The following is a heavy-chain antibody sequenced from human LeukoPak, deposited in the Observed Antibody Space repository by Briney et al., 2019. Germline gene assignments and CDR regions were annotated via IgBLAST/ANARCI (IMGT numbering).Heavy chain of an antibody. V-gene: IGHV4-34*01. J-gene: IGHJ5*02. CDR3: ARGRSWNNWFDP. Sequence: PSETLSLTCSVSGASISGITNYWSWIRQPPGKGLEWIGEINHSGSTNYNPSLKSRVTISVDTSKNQFSLKLSSVTAADTAVYYCARGRSWNNWFDPWGQGTLVTVSS. CDR2: INHSGST. D-gene: IGHD3-3*01. CDR1: GASISGITNY.